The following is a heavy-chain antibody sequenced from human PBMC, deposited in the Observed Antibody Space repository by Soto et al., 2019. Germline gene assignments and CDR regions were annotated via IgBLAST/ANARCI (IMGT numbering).Heavy chain of an antibody. Sequence: ASVKVSCKASGYTFTGYYMHWVRQAPGQGLEWMGWINPNSGGTNYAQKFQGWVTMTRDTSISTAYMELSRLRSDDTAVYYCARTAAYYYYYGIDVWGQGTTITV. CDR3: ARTAAYYYYYGIDV. CDR1: GYTFTGYY. CDR2: INPNSGGT. J-gene: IGHJ6*02. D-gene: IGHD5-18*01. V-gene: IGHV1-2*04.